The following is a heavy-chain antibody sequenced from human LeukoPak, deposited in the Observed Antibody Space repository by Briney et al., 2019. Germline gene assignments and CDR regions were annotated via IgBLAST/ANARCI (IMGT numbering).Heavy chain of an antibody. CDR1: GYTFTGHY. V-gene: IGHV1-2*02. J-gene: IGHJ6*03. Sequence: REASVKVSCKASGYTFTGHYMHWVRQAPGQGLEWMGWIKPNSGGTNYAQKFQGRVTMTRDTSISTAYMELSRLRSDDTAVYYCASMVRGVEFGYYYYYYMDVWGKGTTVTVSS. D-gene: IGHD3-10*01. CDR2: IKPNSGGT. CDR3: ASMVRGVEFGYYYYYYMDV.